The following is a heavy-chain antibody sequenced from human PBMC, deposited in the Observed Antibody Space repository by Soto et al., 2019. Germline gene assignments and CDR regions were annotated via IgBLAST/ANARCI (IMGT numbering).Heavy chain of an antibody. D-gene: IGHD2-15*01. CDR3: AKAGYCSGGSCYYYYYGIDV. Sequence: GGSLRLSCAASGFTFDDYAMHWVRQAPGKGLEWVSGISWNSGSIGYADSVKGRFTISRDNAKNSLYLQMNSLRAEDTALYYCAKAGYCSGGSCYYYYYGIDVWGQGTTVTVSS. CDR1: GFTFDDYA. J-gene: IGHJ6*02. CDR2: ISWNSGSI. V-gene: IGHV3-9*01.